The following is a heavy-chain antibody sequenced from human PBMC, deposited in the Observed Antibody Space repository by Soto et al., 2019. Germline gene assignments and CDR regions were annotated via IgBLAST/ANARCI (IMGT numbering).Heavy chain of an antibody. CDR2: IGGRDGST. D-gene: IGHD2-8*01. CDR1: GFTFSNYA. J-gene: IGHJ4*02. CDR3: AKDARVFFDGAGSHGALEY. V-gene: IGHV3-23*01. Sequence: GGSLRLSCAASGFTFSNYAMSWVRQAPGKGLEWVSAIGGRDGSTYYADSVQGRVTISRDNSKNTLYLHMNSLTAADTAVYYCAKDARVFFDGAGSHGALEYWGQGT.